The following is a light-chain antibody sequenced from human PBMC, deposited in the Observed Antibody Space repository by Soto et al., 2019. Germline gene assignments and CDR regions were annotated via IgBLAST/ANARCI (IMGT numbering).Light chain of an antibody. Sequence: QSVLTQPPSVSGAPGQRVTISCTGSSSNIGAGYDEHWYQQLPGTAPKLLIYGNSNRPPGVADRFSGSKSGTSASLAITGLQAEDEADYYCQSYDSILSGSVFGGGTKLTVL. CDR1: SSNIGAGYD. J-gene: IGLJ2*01. CDR3: QSYDSILSGSV. V-gene: IGLV1-40*01. CDR2: GNS.